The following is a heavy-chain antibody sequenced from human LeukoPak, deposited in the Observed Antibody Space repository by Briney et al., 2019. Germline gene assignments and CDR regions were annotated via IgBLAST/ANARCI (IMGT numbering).Heavy chain of an antibody. CDR2: INHSGST. CDR1: GGSFSGYY. D-gene: IGHD3-22*01. Sequence: SETLSLTCAVYGGSFSGYYWSWIRQPPGRGLEWIGEINHSGSTNYNPSLKSRVTISVDTSKNQFSLKLSSVTAADTAVYYCARATHYYDSSGYSYWGQGTLVTVSS. V-gene: IGHV4-34*01. CDR3: ARATHYYDSSGYSY. J-gene: IGHJ4*02.